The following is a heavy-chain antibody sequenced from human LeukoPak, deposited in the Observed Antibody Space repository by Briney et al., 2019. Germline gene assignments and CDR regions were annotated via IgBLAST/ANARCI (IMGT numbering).Heavy chain of an antibody. Sequence: GGSLRLSCAASGFTFSSYSMTWVRQAPGKGLEWVSVISGNGETTYYAGSVQGRFTISRDNSKNTLYLQLNSLRAEDTAVYYCAIETELGFDYWGQGTLVTVSS. V-gene: IGHV3-23*01. CDR1: GFTFSSYS. CDR3: AIETELGFDY. D-gene: IGHD7-27*01. J-gene: IGHJ4*02. CDR2: ISGNGETT.